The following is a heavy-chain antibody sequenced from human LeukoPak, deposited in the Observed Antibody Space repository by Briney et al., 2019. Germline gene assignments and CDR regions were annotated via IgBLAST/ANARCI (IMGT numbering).Heavy chain of an antibody. CDR3: TTGAVVFQH. V-gene: IGHV3-15*01. CDR2: IKSKTDGGTT. CDR1: GFTFGIYT. Sequence: PGGSLRLSCTASGFTFGIYTMNWFRQAPGKGLEWVGRIKSKTDGGTTDYAAPVKGRFTISRDDSKNTLYLQMNSLKTEDTAVYYCTTGAVVFQHWGQGTLVTVSS. J-gene: IGHJ1*01. D-gene: IGHD4-23*01.